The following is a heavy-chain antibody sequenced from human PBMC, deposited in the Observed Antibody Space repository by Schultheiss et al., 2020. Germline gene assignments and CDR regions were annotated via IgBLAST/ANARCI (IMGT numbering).Heavy chain of an antibody. CDR1: GYSFTSYW. Sequence: GESLKICCKGSGYSFTSYWIGWVRQMPGKGLEWMGIIYPGDSETRYSPSFQGQVTISADKSISTAYLQWSSLKASDTAMYYCARQSNSWYDGLFDYWGQGTLVTVSS. J-gene: IGHJ4*02. CDR2: IYPGDSET. CDR3: ARQSNSWYDGLFDY. V-gene: IGHV5-51*01. D-gene: IGHD6-13*01.